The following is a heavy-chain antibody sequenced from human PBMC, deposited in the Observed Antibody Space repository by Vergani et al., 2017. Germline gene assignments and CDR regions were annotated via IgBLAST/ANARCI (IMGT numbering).Heavy chain of an antibody. CDR2: ISWNSGSI. V-gene: IGHV3-9*01. J-gene: IGHJ6*03. D-gene: IGHD6-13*01. Sequence: EVQLVESGGGLVQPGRSLRLSCAASGFTFDDYAMHWVRQAPGKGLEWVSGISWNSGSIGYADSVKGRFTISRDNAKNSLYLQMNSLRAEDTALYYCAKGLYSSPNYYYYYYMDVWGKGTTVTVSS. CDR1: GFTFDDYA. CDR3: AKGLYSSPNYYYYYYMDV.